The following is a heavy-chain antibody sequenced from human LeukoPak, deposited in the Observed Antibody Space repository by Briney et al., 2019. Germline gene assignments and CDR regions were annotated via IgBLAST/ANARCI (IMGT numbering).Heavy chain of an antibody. CDR2: ISYDGSNK. CDR3: ARDLTQLALFDY. V-gene: IGHV3-33*01. D-gene: IGHD6-13*01. CDR1: GFTFSNYG. J-gene: IGHJ4*02. Sequence: GGSLRLSCAASGFTFSNYGMHWVRQAPGKGLEWVAVISYDGSNKYYADSVKGRFTFSRDNSKNTLFLQMNSLRPEDTAVYFCARDLTQLALFDYWGQGTLVTVSS.